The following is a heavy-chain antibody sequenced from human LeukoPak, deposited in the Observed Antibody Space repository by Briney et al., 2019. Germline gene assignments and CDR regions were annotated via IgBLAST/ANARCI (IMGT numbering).Heavy chain of an antibody. D-gene: IGHD6-19*01. Sequence: PSETLSLTCAVSGYSIGSGYYWGWIRQPPGKGLEWIGIIYHSGSTYYNPSLKSRVTISVDTPKNQFSLKLSSVTAADTAVYYCARHASGGDYWGQGTLVTVSS. J-gene: IGHJ4*02. CDR3: ARHASGGDY. V-gene: IGHV4-38-2*01. CDR2: IYHSGST. CDR1: GYSIGSGYY.